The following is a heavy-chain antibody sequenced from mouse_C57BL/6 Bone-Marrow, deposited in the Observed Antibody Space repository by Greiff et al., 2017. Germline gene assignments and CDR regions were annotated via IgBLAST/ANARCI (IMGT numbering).Heavy chain of an antibody. CDR2: SRNKANDYTT. CDR3: ARDPITTLVGPNAMDY. D-gene: IGHD1-1*01. J-gene: IGHJ4*01. Sequence: DVKLVESGGGLVQSGRSLRLSCATSGFTFSDFYMEWVRQAPGKGLEWIAASRNKANDYTTEYSASVKGRFIVSRDTSQSILYLQMNALRAEDTAMYYCARDPITTLVGPNAMDYWGQGTSVTVSS. CDR1: GFTFSDFY. V-gene: IGHV7-1*01.